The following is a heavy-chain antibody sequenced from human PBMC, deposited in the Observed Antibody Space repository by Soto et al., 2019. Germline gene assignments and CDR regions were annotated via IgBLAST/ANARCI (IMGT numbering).Heavy chain of an antibody. D-gene: IGHD3-3*01. CDR3: AKDLVVTRPFYGMDV. J-gene: IGHJ6*02. CDR2: ISYDGSNK. CDR1: GFTFSSYG. V-gene: IGHV3-30*18. Sequence: QVQLVESGGGVVQPGRSLRLSCAASGFTFSSYGMHWVRQAPGKGLEWVAVISYDGSNKYYADSVKGRFTISRDNSKNTLYLQMNSLRAEDTAVYYCAKDLVVTRPFYGMDVWGQGTTVTVSS.